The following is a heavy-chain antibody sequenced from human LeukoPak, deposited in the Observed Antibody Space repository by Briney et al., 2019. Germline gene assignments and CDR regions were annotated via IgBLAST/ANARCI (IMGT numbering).Heavy chain of an antibody. CDR3: ARENYGGENY. Sequence: PGGSLRLSCVASGFTFSSYWMSWVRQAPGKGLEWVANIKQDGSEKYYVDSVKGRFTISRDNAKNSLYLQMNSLRAEDTAVYYCARENYGGENYWGQGTLVTVSS. J-gene: IGHJ4*02. CDR2: IKQDGSEK. V-gene: IGHV3-7*01. D-gene: IGHD4-23*01. CDR1: GFTFSSYW.